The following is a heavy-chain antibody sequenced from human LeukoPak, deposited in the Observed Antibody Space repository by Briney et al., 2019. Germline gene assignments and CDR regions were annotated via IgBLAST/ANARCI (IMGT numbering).Heavy chain of an antibody. CDR2: ISSSSSYI. Sequence: GGSLRLSCAASGFMFSRFGMNWVRQAPGKGLEWVSCISSSSSYIYYADSVEGRFTVSRDNAKNSLYLQMNSLRAEDTAVYYCARDGLELREYYYYTMDVWGQGTTVTVSS. CDR1: GFMFSRFG. J-gene: IGHJ6*02. CDR3: ARDGLELREYYYYTMDV. V-gene: IGHV3-21*01. D-gene: IGHD1-7*01.